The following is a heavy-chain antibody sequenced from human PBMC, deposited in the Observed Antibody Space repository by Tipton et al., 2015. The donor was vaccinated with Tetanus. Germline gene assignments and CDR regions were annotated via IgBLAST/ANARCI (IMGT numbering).Heavy chain of an antibody. D-gene: IGHD4-17*01. Sequence: TLSLTCTVSGASITTYHWSWLRQTPGRGLEWIGYTYYSGSTGYNPSLKSRVTISIDSSKNQFSLKLTSVTAADTAVYYCARDERYGDYAYWGQGALVTVSS. CDR3: ARDERYGDYAY. V-gene: IGHV4-59*01. J-gene: IGHJ4*02. CDR2: TYYSGST. CDR1: GASITTYH.